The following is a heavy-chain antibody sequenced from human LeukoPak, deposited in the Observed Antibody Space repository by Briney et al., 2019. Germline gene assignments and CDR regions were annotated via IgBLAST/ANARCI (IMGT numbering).Heavy chain of an antibody. CDR2: MNPNSGNT. CDR3: ARDRAARRRWFDP. Sequence: ASVKVSCKPSGYTFTSYYINWVRQATGQGLEWMGWMNPNSGNTGYAQKFQGRVTMTRNTSLSTAYMELSSLRSEDTAVYYCARDRAARRRWFDPWGQGTLVTVSS. CDR1: GYTFTSYY. J-gene: IGHJ5*02. V-gene: IGHV1-8*01. D-gene: IGHD6-6*01.